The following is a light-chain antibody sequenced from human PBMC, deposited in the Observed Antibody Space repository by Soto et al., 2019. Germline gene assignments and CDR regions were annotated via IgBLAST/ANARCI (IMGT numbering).Light chain of an antibody. CDR3: QHYNNWPGT. J-gene: IGKJ1*01. V-gene: IGKV3-15*01. CDR1: QSVSSN. Sequence: EIVMTQSPATLSVSPGERATLSCRVSQSVSSNLAWYQQKPGQAPRLLIYGASTRATGIPARFSGSGSGTEFTLTISSLQSEDFAVYYCQHYNNWPGTFGQGTKVEIK. CDR2: GAS.